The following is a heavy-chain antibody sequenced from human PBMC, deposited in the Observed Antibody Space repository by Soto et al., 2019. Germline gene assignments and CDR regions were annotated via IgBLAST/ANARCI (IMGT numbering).Heavy chain of an antibody. V-gene: IGHV3-23*01. CDR2: ISGSGGTT. Sequence: PGGSLRLSCAASGFTFNTYAMTWVRQAPGQGLEWVSAISGSGGTTSYADSVKGRFTISRDNSKNTLYLQMNSLRAEDTAVYYCAKDAPGSGWLSDYWGRGTLVTVSS. CDR3: AKDAPGSGWLSDY. J-gene: IGHJ4*02. D-gene: IGHD3-22*01. CDR1: GFTFNTYA.